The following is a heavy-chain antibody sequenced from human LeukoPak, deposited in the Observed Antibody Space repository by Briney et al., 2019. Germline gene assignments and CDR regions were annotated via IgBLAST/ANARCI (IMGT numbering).Heavy chain of an antibody. J-gene: IGHJ4*02. CDR1: GYTFTSYD. Sequence: GASVKVSCKASGYTFTSYDINWVRQATGQGLEWMGWMNPNSGNTGYAQKSQGRVTMTRNTSISTAYMELSSLRSEDTAVYYCARGLPWELYTVDYWGQGTLVTVSS. CDR2: MNPNSGNT. D-gene: IGHD1-26*01. V-gene: IGHV1-8*01. CDR3: ARGLPWELYTVDY.